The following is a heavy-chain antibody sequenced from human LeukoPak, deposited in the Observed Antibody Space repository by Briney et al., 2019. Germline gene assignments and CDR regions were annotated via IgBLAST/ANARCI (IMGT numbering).Heavy chain of an antibody. CDR1: GGTFSSYG. D-gene: IGHD3-10*01. Sequence: ASVKVSCKASGGTFSSYGISWVRQAPGQGLEWMGRIIPIFGTANYAQKFQGRVTITTDESTSTAYMELSSLRSEDTAVYYCAREVNYGSGSFPYYYYYMDVWGKGTTVTVSS. CDR2: IIPIFGTA. CDR3: AREVNYGSGSFPYYYYYMDV. V-gene: IGHV1-69*05. J-gene: IGHJ6*03.